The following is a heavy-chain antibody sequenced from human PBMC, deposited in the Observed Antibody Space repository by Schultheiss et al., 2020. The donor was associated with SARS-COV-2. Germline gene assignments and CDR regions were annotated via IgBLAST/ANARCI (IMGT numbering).Heavy chain of an antibody. J-gene: IGHJ4*02. Sequence: GESLKISCAASGFTFSSFAMHWVRQAPGKGLVWVAVISYGGSNKYYADSVKGRFTISRDNSKNTLYLQMNSLRAEDTAVYYCAKDLLFWDYWGQGTLVTVSS. V-gene: IGHV3-30*07. CDR3: AKDLLFWDY. CDR2: ISYGGSNK. CDR1: GFTFSSFA. D-gene: IGHD2-21*01.